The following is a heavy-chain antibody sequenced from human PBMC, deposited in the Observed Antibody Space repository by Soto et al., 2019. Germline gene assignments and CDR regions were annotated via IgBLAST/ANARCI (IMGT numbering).Heavy chain of an antibody. V-gene: IGHV1-69*04. CDR2: IIPILGIA. CDR1: GGTFSSYT. Sequence: SVKVSCKASGGTFSSYTISWVRQAPGQGLEWMGRIIPILGIANYAQKFQGRVTITADKSTSTAYMELSSLRSEDTAVYYCARDRLVAVVVRAAINDAFDICGQRTMVSVSS. D-gene: IGHD2-2*02. J-gene: IGHJ3*02. CDR3: ARDRLVAVVVRAAINDAFDI.